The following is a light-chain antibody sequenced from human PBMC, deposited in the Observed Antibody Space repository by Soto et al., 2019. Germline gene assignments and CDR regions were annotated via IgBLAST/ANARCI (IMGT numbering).Light chain of an antibody. CDR1: RSVSRY. V-gene: IGKV3-11*01. J-gene: IGKJ3*01. CDR2: DAS. Sequence: EIVLTQSPATLSLSPGERATLSCRASRSVSRYLAWYQQKPGQAPRLLVSDASSRATGIPARFSGSGSGTDFTLTISSLEPEDFAVYYCHQRNNWPFTFGHGTKVDIK. CDR3: HQRNNWPFT.